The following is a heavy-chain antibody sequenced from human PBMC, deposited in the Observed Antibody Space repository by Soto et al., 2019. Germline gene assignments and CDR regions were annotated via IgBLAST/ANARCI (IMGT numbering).Heavy chain of an antibody. CDR2: INHSGST. Sequence: QVQLQQWGAGLLKPSETLSLTCAVYGGSFSGYYWSWIRQPPGKGLEWIGEINHSGSTNYNPSLKSRVTISVDTSMNQFSLKLSSVTAADTAVYYCARGRFLLWFGEWNFDYWGQGTLVTVSS. D-gene: IGHD3-10*01. CDR3: ARGRFLLWFGEWNFDY. V-gene: IGHV4-34*01. CDR1: GGSFSGYY. J-gene: IGHJ4*02.